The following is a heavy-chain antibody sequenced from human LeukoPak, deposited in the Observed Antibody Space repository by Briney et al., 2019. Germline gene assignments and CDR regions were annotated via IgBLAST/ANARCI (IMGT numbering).Heavy chain of an antibody. Sequence: SQTLSLTCAISGDSVSSNSAAWNWIRQSPSRGLEWLGRTYYRSRWYNDYVVSVRSRITINPDTAKNQFSLHLNSVTPEDTAVYYCAGRPTGYSSGYIHWGQGTLVTVSS. CDR3: AGRPTGYSSGYIH. CDR2: TYYRSRWYN. CDR1: GDSVSSNSAA. V-gene: IGHV6-1*01. D-gene: IGHD5-18*01. J-gene: IGHJ4*02.